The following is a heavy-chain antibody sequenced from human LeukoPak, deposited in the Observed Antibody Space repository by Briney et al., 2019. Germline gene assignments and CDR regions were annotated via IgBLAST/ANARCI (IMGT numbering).Heavy chain of an antibody. CDR3: ARDLEATVVVVPAATLGWFDP. CDR2: INPNSGGT. J-gene: IGHJ5*02. Sequence: ASVKVSCKASGYTFTGYYMHWVRRAPGQGLEWMGWINPNSGGTNYAQKFQGRVTMTRDTSISTAYMELSRLRSDDTAVYYCARDLEATVVVVPAATLGWFDPWGQGTLVTVSS. CDR1: GYTFTGYY. V-gene: IGHV1-2*02. D-gene: IGHD2-2*01.